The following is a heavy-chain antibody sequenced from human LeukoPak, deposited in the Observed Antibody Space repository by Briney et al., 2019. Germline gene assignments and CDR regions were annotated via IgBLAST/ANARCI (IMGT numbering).Heavy chain of an antibody. J-gene: IGHJ6*03. Sequence: SETLSLTCTVSGGSISSYYWSWIRQPAGKGLEWIGRIYTSGSTNYNPSLKSRVTMPVDTSKNQFSLKLSSVTAADTAVYYCAREVAVAGTLYYYYYYMDVWGKGTTVTVSS. CDR1: GGSISSYY. D-gene: IGHD6-19*01. V-gene: IGHV4-4*07. CDR2: IYTSGST. CDR3: AREVAVAGTLYYYYYYMDV.